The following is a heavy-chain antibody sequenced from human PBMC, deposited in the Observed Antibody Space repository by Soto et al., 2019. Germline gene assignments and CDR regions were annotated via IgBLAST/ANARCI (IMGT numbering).Heavy chain of an antibody. CDR3: ARELLFYDSSGYSWDDAFDI. D-gene: IGHD3-22*01. Sequence: SETLSLTCTVSGGSLSSSAYSWSWMRQTPGKGLEWIGFIYQSGSTYYNPSLKSRVTLSLDRPKNQISLKLTSVTAADTAVYFCARELLFYDSSGYSWDDAFDIWGQGTMVTVSS. J-gene: IGHJ3*02. CDR2: IYQSGST. CDR1: GGSLSSSAYS. V-gene: IGHV4-30-2*01.